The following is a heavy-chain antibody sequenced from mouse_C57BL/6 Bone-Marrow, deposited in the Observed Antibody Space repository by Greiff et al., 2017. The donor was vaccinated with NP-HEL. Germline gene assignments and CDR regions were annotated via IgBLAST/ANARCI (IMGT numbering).Heavy chain of an antibody. CDR1: GFTFSDYG. CDR3: ARPDYYGSSYDDWYFDV. D-gene: IGHD1-1*01. CDR2: ISSGSSTI. Sequence: EVMLVESGGGLVKPGGSLKLSCAASGFTFSDYGMHWVRQAPEKGLEWVAYISSGSSTIYYADTVKGRLPISRDNAKNTLFLQMTSRRSEDTAMYYCARPDYYGSSYDDWYFDVWGTGTTVTVSS. J-gene: IGHJ1*03. V-gene: IGHV5-17*01.